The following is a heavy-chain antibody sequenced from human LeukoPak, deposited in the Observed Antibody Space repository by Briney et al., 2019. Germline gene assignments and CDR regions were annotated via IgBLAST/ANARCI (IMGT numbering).Heavy chain of an antibody. D-gene: IGHD3-22*01. V-gene: IGHV3-23*01. CDR1: GFTFSSST. Sequence: GGSLRLSCAASGFTFSSSTMSWVRQAPGKGLEWVSSISGSGDSTWYADSVRGRFTISRDNSKNTLYLQMNSLRAEDTAVYYCATPSSGYCFDYWGQGTLVTVSS. CDR2: ISGSGDST. CDR3: ATPSSGYCFDY. J-gene: IGHJ4*02.